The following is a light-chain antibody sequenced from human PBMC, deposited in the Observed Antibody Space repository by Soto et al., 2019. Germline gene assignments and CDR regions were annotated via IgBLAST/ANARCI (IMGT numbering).Light chain of an antibody. Sequence: QSVLTQPPSVSGAPGQRVTISCTGSSSNIGAGYDVHWYQQLPGRAPKLLIYGSSNRPSGVPDRISGSKSGTSASLAITGLQAEDEADHYCQSYDNNLSGGVFGGGTKLTVL. V-gene: IGLV1-40*01. CDR3: QSYDNNLSGGV. CDR1: SSNIGAGYD. J-gene: IGLJ3*02. CDR2: GSS.